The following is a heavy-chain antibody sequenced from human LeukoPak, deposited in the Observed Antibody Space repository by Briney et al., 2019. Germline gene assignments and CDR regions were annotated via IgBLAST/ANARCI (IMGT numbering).Heavy chain of an antibody. CDR2: INHSGST. CDR3: ARVAQSSGSYSV. CDR1: GGSISSSSYY. Sequence: SETLSLTCTVSGGSISSSSYYWSWIRQPPGKGLEWIGKINHSGSTNYNPSLKSRVTISVDTSKNQFSLRLNSVTATDTAVYYCARVAQSSGSYSVWGQGTLVTVSS. J-gene: IGHJ4*02. D-gene: IGHD1-26*01. V-gene: IGHV4-39*01.